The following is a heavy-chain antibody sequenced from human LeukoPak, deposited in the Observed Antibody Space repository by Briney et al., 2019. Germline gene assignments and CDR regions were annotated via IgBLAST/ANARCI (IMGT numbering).Heavy chain of an antibody. CDR1: GGTFSSYA. V-gene: IGHV1-69*05. D-gene: IGHD3-10*01. J-gene: IGHJ5*02. CDR3: ARDPSGLLWFGEFQNWFGP. Sequence: SVKVSCKASGGTFSSYAISWVRQAPGQGLEWMGRIIPIFGTANYAQKFQGRVTITTDESTSTAYMELSSLRSEDTAVYYCARDPSGLLWFGEFQNWFGPWGQGTLVTVSS. CDR2: IIPIFGTA.